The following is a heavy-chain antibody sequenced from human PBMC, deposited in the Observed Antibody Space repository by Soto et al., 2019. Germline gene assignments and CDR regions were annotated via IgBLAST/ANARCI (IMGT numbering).Heavy chain of an antibody. CDR2: IFYAGTT. Sequence: SSETLSLTCTVSGGSIIGFYWSWMRQPPGQGLEWIGYIFYAGTTLCTPSLNSRGPISVDTSNNQCSLKLSSVTGAGPALYYSARHDVSAKLQNGQGILGQGTRVTVAS. CDR3: ARHDVSAKLQNGQGI. CDR1: GGSIIGFY. J-gene: IGHJ6*01. D-gene: IGHD2-8*01. V-gene: IGHV4-59*01.